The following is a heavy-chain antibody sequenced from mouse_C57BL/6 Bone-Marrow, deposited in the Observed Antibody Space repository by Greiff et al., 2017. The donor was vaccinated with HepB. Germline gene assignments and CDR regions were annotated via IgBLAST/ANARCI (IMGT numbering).Heavy chain of an antibody. CDR3: ARESTDEAMDY. Sequence: EVKLMESGGGLVKPGGSLKLSCAASGFTFSDYGMHWVRQAPEKGLEWVAYISSGSSTIYYADTVKGRFTISRDNAKNTLFLQMTSLRSEDTAMYYCARESTDEAMDYWGQGTSVTVSS. J-gene: IGHJ4*01. CDR2: ISSGSSTI. CDR1: GFTFSDYG. D-gene: IGHD1-1*01. V-gene: IGHV5-17*01.